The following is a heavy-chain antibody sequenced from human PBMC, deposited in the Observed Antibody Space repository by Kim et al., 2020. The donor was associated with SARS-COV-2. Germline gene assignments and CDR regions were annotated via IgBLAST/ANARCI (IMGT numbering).Heavy chain of an antibody. V-gene: IGHV3-9*01. CDR3: AKDIAFTVAGNFDY. Sequence: ADSVKGRFTISRDNAKNSLYLQMNSLRAEDTALYYCAKDIAFTVAGNFDYWGQGTLVTVSS. J-gene: IGHJ4*02. D-gene: IGHD6-19*01.